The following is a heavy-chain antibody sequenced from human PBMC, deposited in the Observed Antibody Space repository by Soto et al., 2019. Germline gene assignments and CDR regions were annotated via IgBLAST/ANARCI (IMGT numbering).Heavy chain of an antibody. CDR1: GFTFSSYS. J-gene: IGHJ5*02. Sequence: EVQLVESGGGLVQPGGSLRLSYAASGFTFSSYSMNWVRQAPGKGLEWVSYISSSSSTIYYADSVKGRFTISRDNAKNSLYLQMNSLRDEDTAVYYCARTLGHSSGWYELNWFDPWGQGTLVTVSS. D-gene: IGHD6-19*01. V-gene: IGHV3-48*02. CDR3: ARTLGHSSGWYELNWFDP. CDR2: ISSSSSTI.